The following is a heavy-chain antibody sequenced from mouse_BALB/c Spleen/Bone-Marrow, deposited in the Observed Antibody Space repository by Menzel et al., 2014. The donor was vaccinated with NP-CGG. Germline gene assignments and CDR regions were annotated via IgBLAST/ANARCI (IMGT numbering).Heavy chain of an antibody. Sequence: VQLQQSGPELVKPGASVKMSCKASGYTFTSYVMHWVKQKPGQGLEWIGYINPYNDGTKYNEKFKGKATLTPDKSSSTAYMELSSLTSEDSAVYHCARPRQLGLPYYFDYWGQGTTLTVSS. CDR3: ARPRQLGLPYYFDY. V-gene: IGHV1-14*01. CDR2: INPYNDGT. D-gene: IGHD3-2*01. CDR1: GYTFTSYV. J-gene: IGHJ2*01.